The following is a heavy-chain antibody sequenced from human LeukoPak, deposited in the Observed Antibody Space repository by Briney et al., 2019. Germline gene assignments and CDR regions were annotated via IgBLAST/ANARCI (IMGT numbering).Heavy chain of an antibody. CDR1: GFTFSIYG. CDR2: IWYDGSNK. CDR3: ARDVPAYYYDSSGYTDAFDI. Sequence: GGSLRLSCAASGFTFSIYGMHWVRQAPGKGLEWVAVIWYDGSNKYYADSVKGRFTISRDNSKNTLYLQMNSLRAEDTAVYYCARDVPAYYYDSSGYTDAFDIWGQGTMVTVSS. D-gene: IGHD3-22*01. V-gene: IGHV3-33*08. J-gene: IGHJ3*02.